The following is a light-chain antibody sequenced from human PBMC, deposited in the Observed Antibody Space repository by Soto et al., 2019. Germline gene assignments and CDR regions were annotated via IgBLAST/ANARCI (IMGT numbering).Light chain of an antibody. Sequence: QSALTQPASVSGSPGQSITISCTGTSSDLGYNYVSWYQQHTGKAPQLLIYGVSTRVSAVSARFSASKSGNAASLTSSGLKADDEADYYCSSYRGVNTVIFGGGPKSPS. V-gene: IGLV2-14*03. CDR3: SSYRGVNTVI. CDR1: SSDLGYNY. CDR2: GVS. J-gene: IGLJ2*01.